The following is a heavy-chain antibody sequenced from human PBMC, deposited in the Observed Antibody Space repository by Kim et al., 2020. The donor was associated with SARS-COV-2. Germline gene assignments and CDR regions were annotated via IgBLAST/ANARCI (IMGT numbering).Heavy chain of an antibody. J-gene: IGHJ4*02. V-gene: IGHV3-48*03. D-gene: IGHD3-10*01. CDR3: ARVRLVRGSPLDY. Sequence: YADSLKGRFTISRDNAKHSLYLQRNRLRAEDAAVYYCARVRLVRGSPLDYWGQGTLVTVSS.